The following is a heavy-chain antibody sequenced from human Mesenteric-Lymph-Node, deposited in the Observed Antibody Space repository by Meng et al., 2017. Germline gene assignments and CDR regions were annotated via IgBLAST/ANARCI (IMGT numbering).Heavy chain of an antibody. J-gene: IGHJ5*02. CDR1: GFTFSSYG. CDR3: ARDMRAITMVRGVITPFGNWFDP. V-gene: IGHV3-33*01. D-gene: IGHD3-10*01. Sequence: GESLKISCAASGFTFSSYGMHWVRQAPGKGLEWVAVIWYDGSNKYYADSVKGRFTISRDNSKNTLYLQMNSLRAEDTAVYYCARDMRAITMVRGVITPFGNWFDPWGQGTLVTVSS. CDR2: IWYDGSNK.